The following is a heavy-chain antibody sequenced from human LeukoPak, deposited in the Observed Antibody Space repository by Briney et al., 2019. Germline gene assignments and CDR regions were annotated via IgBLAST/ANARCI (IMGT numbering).Heavy chain of an antibody. CDR2: IYYSGST. V-gene: IGHV4-30-4*01. D-gene: IGHD3-10*01. CDR3: ASMLTMVRGDPFDY. CDR1: GGSISSGDYS. J-gene: IGHJ4*02. Sequence: SETLSLTCTVSGGSISSGDYSWSWIRQPPGKGLEWIGYIYYSGSTYYNPSLKSRVTISVDTSKNQFSLKLSSVTAADTAVYYCASMLTMVRGDPFDYWGQGTLVTVSS.